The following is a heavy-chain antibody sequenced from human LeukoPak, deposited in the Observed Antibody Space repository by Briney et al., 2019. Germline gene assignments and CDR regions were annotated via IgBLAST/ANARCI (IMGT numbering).Heavy chain of an antibody. D-gene: IGHD1-26*01. CDR2: ISSDGGST. Sequence: GGALRLSCADSGFTFITDWMNSVRQAPGKGLVWVSRISSDGGSTSYADSVKGRFTVSTDNATNTGYMQKKSLRAEETALYYFGGGGYLLDYWGQGTMVAVSS. CDR3: GGGGYLLDY. V-gene: IGHV3-74*01. CDR1: GFTFITDW. J-gene: IGHJ4*02.